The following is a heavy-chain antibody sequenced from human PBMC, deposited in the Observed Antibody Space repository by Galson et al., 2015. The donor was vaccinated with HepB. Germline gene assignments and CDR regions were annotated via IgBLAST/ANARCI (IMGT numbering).Heavy chain of an antibody. CDR1: GFTFSSYG. CDR3: AKDSDPEAAAGAYDAFDI. Sequence: SLRLSCAASGFTFSSYGMHWVRQAPGKGLEWVAVISYDGSNKYYADSVKGRFTISRDNSKNTLYLQMNSLRAEDTAVYYCAKDSDPEAAAGAYDAFDIWGQGTMVTVSS. D-gene: IGHD6-13*01. CDR2: ISYDGSNK. J-gene: IGHJ3*02. V-gene: IGHV3-30*18.